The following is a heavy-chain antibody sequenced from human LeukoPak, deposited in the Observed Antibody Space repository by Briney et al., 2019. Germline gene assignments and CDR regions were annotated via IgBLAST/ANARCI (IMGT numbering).Heavy chain of an antibody. CDR1: GYTFTSYG. CDR2: ISAYNGNT. V-gene: IGHV1-18*01. CDR3: ARSTLWFGELSSLDY. Sequence: ASVKVSCKASGYTFTSYGISWVRQAPGQGLEWMGWISAYNGNTNYAQKLQGRVTMTTDTSTSTAYMELGSLRSDDTAVYYCARSTLWFGELSSLDYWGQGTLVTVSS. D-gene: IGHD3-10*01. J-gene: IGHJ4*02.